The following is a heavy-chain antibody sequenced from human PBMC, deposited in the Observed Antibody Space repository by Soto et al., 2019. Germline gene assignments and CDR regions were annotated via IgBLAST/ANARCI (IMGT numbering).Heavy chain of an antibody. CDR2: INPITGGT. Sequence: ASVKVSCKASGYTFTSYYIHWVRQAPGQGLEWMGWINPITGGTNYAPKFQGRVTMTRDTSITTAYMELSRLRPDDTAVYYCARNYYDSSDRDYLDYWGQGTPVTV. CDR3: ARNYYDSSDRDYLDY. V-gene: IGHV1-2*02. D-gene: IGHD3-22*01. CDR1: GYTFTSYY. J-gene: IGHJ4*02.